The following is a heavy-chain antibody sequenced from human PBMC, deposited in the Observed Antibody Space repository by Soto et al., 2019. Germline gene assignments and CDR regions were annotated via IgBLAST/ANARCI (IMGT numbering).Heavy chain of an antibody. J-gene: IGHJ4*02. CDR2: IIPIFGTA. Sequence: SVKVSCKASGVTFSSYAISWVRQAPGQGLEWMGGIIPIFGTANYAQKFQGRVTITADESTSAAYMELSSLRSEDTAVYYCARVQEGYYDSSGYYVDYWGQGTLVTVSS. V-gene: IGHV1-69*13. CDR1: GVTFSSYA. CDR3: ARVQEGYYDSSGYYVDY. D-gene: IGHD3-22*01.